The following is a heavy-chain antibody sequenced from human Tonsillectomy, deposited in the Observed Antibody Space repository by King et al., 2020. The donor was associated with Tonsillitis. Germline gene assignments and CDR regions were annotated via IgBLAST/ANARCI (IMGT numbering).Heavy chain of an antibody. D-gene: IGHD3-22*01. CDR1: GYSISNGYY. V-gene: IGHV4-38-2*02. CDR3: ARTFSLFSMIVVVFDS. CDR2: IYHTGST. J-gene: IGHJ4*02. Sequence: QLQLQESGPGLVKPSETLSLTCTVSGYSISNGYYWGWVRQPPGKGLEWIGTIYHTGSTYYSPSLKSRVTMSVDTSKNQFSLKMYSVTAADTAVYYCARTFSLFSMIVVVFDSWGQGTLVTVSS.